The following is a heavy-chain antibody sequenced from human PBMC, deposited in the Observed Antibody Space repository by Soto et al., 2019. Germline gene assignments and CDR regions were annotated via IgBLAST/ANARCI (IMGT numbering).Heavy chain of an antibody. J-gene: IGHJ4*02. D-gene: IGHD1-26*01. Sequence: QVQLVQSGAEVKKPGASVKVSCKASGYTFTSYDINWVRQATGQGLEWMGLMNPTSGNTGHAKKFQGRVTMTRNTSISTDYMELSNLRSEDTAVYYCAREKVGSVDYWGQGTMVTVSS. CDR2: MNPTSGNT. CDR1: GYTFTSYD. CDR3: AREKVGSVDY. V-gene: IGHV1-8*01.